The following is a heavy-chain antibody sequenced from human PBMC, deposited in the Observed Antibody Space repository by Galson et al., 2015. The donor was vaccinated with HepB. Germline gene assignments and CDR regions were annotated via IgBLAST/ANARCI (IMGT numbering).Heavy chain of an antibody. Sequence: SVKVSCKASGYTFTSYAMHWVRQAPGQRLEWMGWINAGNGNTKYSQKFQGRVTITRDTSASTVYMELSSLRSEDTAVYYCARADYGDEGSDAFDIWGQGTMVTVSS. CDR1: GYTFTSYA. CDR2: INAGNGNT. CDR3: ARADYGDEGSDAFDI. J-gene: IGHJ3*02. D-gene: IGHD4-17*01. V-gene: IGHV1-3*01.